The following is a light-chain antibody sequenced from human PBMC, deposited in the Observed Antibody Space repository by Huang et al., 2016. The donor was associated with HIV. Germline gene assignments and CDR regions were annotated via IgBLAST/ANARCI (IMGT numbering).Light chain of an antibody. V-gene: IGKV1-5*03. Sequence: GDRVTITCRASQSISSWLAWYQHKPGKAPKLLIYKASNLQTGVPSRFSGSGSGTEFTLSISSLQPDDFATYYCQQYNSYSWTFGQGTKVEIK. CDR3: QQYNSYSWT. J-gene: IGKJ1*01. CDR1: QSISSW. CDR2: KAS.